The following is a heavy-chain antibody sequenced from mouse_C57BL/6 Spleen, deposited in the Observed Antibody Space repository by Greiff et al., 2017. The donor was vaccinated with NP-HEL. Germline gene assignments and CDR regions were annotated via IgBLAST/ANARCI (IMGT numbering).Heavy chain of an antibody. J-gene: IGHJ1*03. V-gene: IGHV1-42*01. Sequence: VHVKQSGPELVKPGASVKISCKASGYSFTGYYMNWVKQSPEKSLEWIGEINPSTGGTTYNQKFKAKATLTVDKSSSTAYMQLKSLTSEDSAVYYCARYYDGWYFDVWGTGTTVTVSS. CDR1: GYSFTGYY. CDR3: ARYYDGWYFDV. D-gene: IGHD2-3*01. CDR2: INPSTGGT.